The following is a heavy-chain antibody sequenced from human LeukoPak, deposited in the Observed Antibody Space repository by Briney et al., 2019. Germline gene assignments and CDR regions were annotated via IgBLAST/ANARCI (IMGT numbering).Heavy chain of an antibody. CDR1: GFTFSSYA. CDR2: ISSNGGST. CDR3: ARDIYCSSTSCYGYFQH. Sequence: GGSLRLSCAASGFTFSSYAMHWVRQAPGKGLEYVSAISSNGGSTYYANSVKGRFTISRDNSKNTLCLQMGSLRAEDMAVYYCARDIYCSSTSCYGYFQHWGQGTLVTVSS. J-gene: IGHJ1*01. V-gene: IGHV3-64*01. D-gene: IGHD2-2*01.